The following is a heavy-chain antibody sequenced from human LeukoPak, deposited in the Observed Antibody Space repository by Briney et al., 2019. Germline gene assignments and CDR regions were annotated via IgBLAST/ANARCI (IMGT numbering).Heavy chain of an antibody. CDR2: IKQDGSEK. V-gene: IGHV3-7*01. D-gene: IGHD6-13*01. CDR1: GFTFSSYW. CDR3: ARCSSSWYLFDY. Sequence: PGGSLRLSCAASGFTFSSYWMSWVRQAPGKGLEWVANIKQDGSEKYYVDSVKGRFTISRDNAKNSLYLQMNSLRAEDTAVYYCARCSSSWYLFDYWAREPWSPSPQ. J-gene: IGHJ4*02.